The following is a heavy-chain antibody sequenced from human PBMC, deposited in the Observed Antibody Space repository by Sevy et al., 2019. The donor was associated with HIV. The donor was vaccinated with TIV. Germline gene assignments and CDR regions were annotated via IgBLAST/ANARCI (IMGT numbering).Heavy chain of an antibody. CDR1: GGSMTSYY. Sequence: SETLSLTCTVSGGSMTSYYWNWIRQPPGKGLEWIGYIFYSGSTNYNPSLKSQVTMSVDTSKNRFSLTLISVTAADTAVYHCARSVGTGNYFDYWGQGALVTVSS. CDR2: IFYSGST. CDR3: ARSVGTGNYFDY. V-gene: IGHV4-59*13. J-gene: IGHJ4*02. D-gene: IGHD2-21*02.